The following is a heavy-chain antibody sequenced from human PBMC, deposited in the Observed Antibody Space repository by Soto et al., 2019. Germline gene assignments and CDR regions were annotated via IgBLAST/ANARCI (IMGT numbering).Heavy chain of an antibody. Sequence: GGSLRLSCSSSGFTFSSYAMHWVRQAPGKGLEYVSAISSNGGSTYYADSVKGRFTISRDNSKNTLYLQMSSLRAEDTAVYYCVKVAAWVPDYWGQGTLVTVSS. CDR1: GFTFSSYA. V-gene: IGHV3-64D*08. J-gene: IGHJ4*02. CDR2: ISSNGGST. D-gene: IGHD3-16*01. CDR3: VKVAAWVPDY.